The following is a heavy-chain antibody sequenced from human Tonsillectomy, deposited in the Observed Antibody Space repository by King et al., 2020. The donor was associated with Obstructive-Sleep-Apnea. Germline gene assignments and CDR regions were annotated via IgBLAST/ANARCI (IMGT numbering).Heavy chain of an antibody. J-gene: IGHJ4*02. D-gene: IGHD3-16*01. CDR1: GCSFISYA. CDR3: VKDSAPLSILGY. Sequence: VQLVESGGGLFQPGGSLRLSCSASGCSFISYAMHWFRQAPCKGLEYVSAIISNVGGTYYSDAVKGRFTISRDNSKNTLYLQMSSLRAEDTAVYYCVKDSAPLSILGYWGQGTLVTVSS. CDR2: IISNVGGT. V-gene: IGHV3-64D*09.